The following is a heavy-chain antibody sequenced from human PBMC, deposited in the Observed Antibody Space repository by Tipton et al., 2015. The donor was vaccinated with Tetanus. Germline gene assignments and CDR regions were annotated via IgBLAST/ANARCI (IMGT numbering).Heavy chain of an antibody. CDR3: ASVYYRGRDRAFDI. CDR2: IYYSGPT. CDR1: GGSVSSGGYF. Sequence: TLSLTCTVSGGSVSSGGYFWSWIRQHPGKGLEWIGYIYYSGPTNYNPSLKSRVTISVDTSKNQFSLKLSSVTAADTAVYYCASVYYRGRDRAFDIWGQGTMVSVSS. V-gene: IGHV4-31*03. J-gene: IGHJ3*02. D-gene: IGHD5-12*01.